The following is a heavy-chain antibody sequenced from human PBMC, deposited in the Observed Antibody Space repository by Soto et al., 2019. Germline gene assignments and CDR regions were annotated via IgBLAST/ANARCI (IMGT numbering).Heavy chain of an antibody. V-gene: IGHV4-59*01. CDR1: GCSISSYY. CDR2: IYYSGST. D-gene: IGHD3-10*01. Sequence: SETLSLTCTVSGCSISSYYWSWIRQPPGKGLEWIGHIYYSGSTNYNPSLKSRVTISVDTSKNQFSLKLSSVTAADTAVYYCAREMVRGVISTNCYYGMDVWGQGTTVTVSS. J-gene: IGHJ6*02. CDR3: AREMVRGVISTNCYYGMDV.